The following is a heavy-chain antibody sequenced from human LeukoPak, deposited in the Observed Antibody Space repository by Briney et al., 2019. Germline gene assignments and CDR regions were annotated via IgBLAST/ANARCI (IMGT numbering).Heavy chain of an antibody. CDR3: VRQAGRAGGQ. Sequence: GGSLRLSCAASGFTFSDYSMMWIRQAPGKGLEWVSYISSSDGTIYYADSVKGRFTISRDNAKNLLHLQMNSLRVEGTAVYHCVRQAGRAGGQWGQGTLIAVSS. CDR1: GFTFSDYS. D-gene: IGHD3-10*01. CDR2: ISSSDGTI. J-gene: IGHJ4*02. V-gene: IGHV3-11*01.